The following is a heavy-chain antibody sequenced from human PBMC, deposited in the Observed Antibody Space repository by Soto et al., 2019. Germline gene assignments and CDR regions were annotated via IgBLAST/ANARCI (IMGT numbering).Heavy chain of an antibody. Sequence: QLQLQESGPGLVKPSETLSLTCTVSGGSISSSSYYWGWIRQPPGKGLEWIGSIYYSGSTYYNPSLKSRVTISVDTSKNQFSLKLSSVTAADTAVYYCARRGVVVAAPFDYWGQGTLVTVSS. D-gene: IGHD2-15*01. CDR3: ARRGVVVAAPFDY. V-gene: IGHV4-39*01. J-gene: IGHJ4*02. CDR1: GGSISSSSYY. CDR2: IYYSGST.